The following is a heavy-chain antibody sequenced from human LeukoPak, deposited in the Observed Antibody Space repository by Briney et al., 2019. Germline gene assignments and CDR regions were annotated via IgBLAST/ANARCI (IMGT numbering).Heavy chain of an antibody. CDR3: AGQYYYGSGSEFDP. V-gene: IGHV3-7*01. Sequence: PGGSLRLSCAASGFTFSSYWMSWVRQAPGKGLEWVANIKQDGSEKYYVDSVKGRFTISRDNAKNSLYLQMNSLKAEDTAVYYCAGQYYYGSGSEFDPWGQGTLVTVSS. CDR2: IKQDGSEK. J-gene: IGHJ5*02. CDR1: GFTFSSYW. D-gene: IGHD3-10*01.